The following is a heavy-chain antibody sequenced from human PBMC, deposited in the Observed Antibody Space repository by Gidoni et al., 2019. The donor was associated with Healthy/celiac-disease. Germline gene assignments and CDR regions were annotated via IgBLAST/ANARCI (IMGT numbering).Heavy chain of an antibody. J-gene: IGHJ3*02. V-gene: IGHV3-23*01. CDR2: ISGIGGST. Sequence: EVQLLESGGGLVQPGGSLRLSCAASGSTFRSYAMSWVRQAPGKGLEWVSAISGIGGSTYYADSVKGRFTNSRDNSQHTLYLQMNSLRVEDTAVYYCAKDLNNWRSGFGAFDIWGQGTMGTVSS. CDR3: AKDLNNWRSGFGAFDI. D-gene: IGHD3-3*01. CDR1: GSTFRSYA.